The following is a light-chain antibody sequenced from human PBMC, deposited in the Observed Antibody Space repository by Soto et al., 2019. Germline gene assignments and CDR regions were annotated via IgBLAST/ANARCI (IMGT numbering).Light chain of an antibody. J-gene: IGKJ2*01. V-gene: IGKV1-5*03. CDR2: KAS. Sequence: DIQMTQSPSTLSASVGDRVTITCRASQSISSWLAWYQQKPGKAPKLLIYKASSLESGVPSRFSGSGSGTEFTLTISSLQPDDFATYYSQQCNSYAYTFGQGTKVDIK. CDR1: QSISSW. CDR3: QQCNSYAYT.